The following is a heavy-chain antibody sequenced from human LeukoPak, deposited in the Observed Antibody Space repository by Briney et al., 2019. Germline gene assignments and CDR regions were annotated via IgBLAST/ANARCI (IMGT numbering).Heavy chain of an antibody. CDR1: GFTFSSYW. Sequence: GGSLRLSCVASGFTFSSYWMSWVRQVPGMGLEWVAFIRYDGSNKYYADSVKGRFTISRDNSKNTLYLQMNSLRAEDTAVYYCAKDRNIVVVPAAGSYFDYWGQGTLVTVSS. CDR2: IRYDGSNK. J-gene: IGHJ4*02. V-gene: IGHV3-30*02. CDR3: AKDRNIVVVPAAGSYFDY. D-gene: IGHD2-2*01.